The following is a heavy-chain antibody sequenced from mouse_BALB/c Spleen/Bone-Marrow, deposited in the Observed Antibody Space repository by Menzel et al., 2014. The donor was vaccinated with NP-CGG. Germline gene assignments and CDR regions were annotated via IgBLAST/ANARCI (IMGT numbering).Heavy chain of an antibody. V-gene: IGHV1-9*01. CDR1: GYTLSSYW. J-gene: IGHJ1*01. Sequence: QVQLQQSGAELMKPGASVKISCKATGYTLSSYWIEWVKQRPGHGLEWIGEILPGSGSTNYNEKFKGKATFTADTSSNTAYMQLSSLTSEDSAVYYCARTGTDWYFDVWGAGTTVTVSS. CDR3: ARTGTDWYFDV. CDR2: ILPGSGST. D-gene: IGHD4-1*01.